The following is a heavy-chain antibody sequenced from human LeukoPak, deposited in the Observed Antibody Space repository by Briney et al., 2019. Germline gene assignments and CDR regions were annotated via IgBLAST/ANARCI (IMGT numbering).Heavy chain of an antibody. Sequence: SETLSLTCTVSGGSLNSSSYYWGWIRQPPGKGLEWLGSIFYSGNTYDNPSLKSRVTISVDTSKNQFSLKLNSVTAADTAVYYCARHRSKWLQSSFDYWGQGTLVTVSS. V-gene: IGHV4-39*01. J-gene: IGHJ4*02. CDR1: GGSLNSSSYY. CDR2: IFYSGNT. CDR3: ARHRSKWLQSSFDY. D-gene: IGHD5-24*01.